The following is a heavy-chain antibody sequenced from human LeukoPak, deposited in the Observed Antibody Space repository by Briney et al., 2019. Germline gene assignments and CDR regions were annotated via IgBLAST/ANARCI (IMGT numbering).Heavy chain of an antibody. CDR3: ASRATVTTDRFWFDP. CDR1: GFTFSSYG. D-gene: IGHD4-11*01. Sequence: GRSLRLSCAASGFTFSSYGMHWVRQAPGKGLEWVAVIWYDGSNKYYADSVKGRFTISRDNSKNTLYLQMNSLRAEDTAVYYCASRATVTTDRFWFDPWGQGTLVTVSS. V-gene: IGHV3-33*01. CDR2: IWYDGSNK. J-gene: IGHJ5*02.